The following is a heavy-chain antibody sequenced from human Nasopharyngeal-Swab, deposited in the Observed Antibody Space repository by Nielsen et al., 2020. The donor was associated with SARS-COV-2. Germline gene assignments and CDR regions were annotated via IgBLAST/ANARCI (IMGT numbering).Heavy chain of an antibody. Sequence: SDTLSPTCAVYGGSFSGYYWSWIRQPPGKGLEWIGEINHSVSTNYNPSFKSRVTISVDTSKNQFSLKLSSVTAADTAVYYCARGRGSSSWYLRFDYWGQGTLVTVSS. J-gene: IGHJ4*02. V-gene: IGHV4-34*01. CDR2: INHSVST. D-gene: IGHD6-13*01. CDR3: ARGRGSSSWYLRFDY. CDR1: GGSFSGYY.